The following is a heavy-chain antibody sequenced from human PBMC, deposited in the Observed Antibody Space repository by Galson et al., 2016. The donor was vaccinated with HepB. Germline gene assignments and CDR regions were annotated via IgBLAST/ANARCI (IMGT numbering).Heavy chain of an antibody. CDR3: ATYTKPLLRKLADLFDN. D-gene: IGHD2-21*01. J-gene: IGHJ4*02. Sequence: SLRLSCAASGFNFNMFTMSWVRQAPGKGLEWVSSIGSNGDSEQYADSVRGRFTVSRDNARNSLLLQMNSLRLEDTAIYYCATYTKPLLRKLADLFDNWGQGSLFSVS. CDR2: IGSNGDSE. CDR1: GFNFNMFT. V-gene: IGHV3-21*01.